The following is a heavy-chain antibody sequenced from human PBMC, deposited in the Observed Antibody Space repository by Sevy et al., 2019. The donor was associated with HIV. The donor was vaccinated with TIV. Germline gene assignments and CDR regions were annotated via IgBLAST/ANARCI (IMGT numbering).Heavy chain of an antibody. CDR1: GFTFSSYV. V-gene: IGHV3-33*01. CDR2: IWYDRSNK. CDR3: ARGGPYYYDSNGSLDY. Sequence: GGSRRLSCAASGFTFSSYVMHWVRQAPGKGLEWVALIWYDRSNKYYADSVKGRFAISRDNSKNTLYLQMNSLKFEDTAVYYCARGGPYYYDSNGSLDYWGQGTLVTVSS. D-gene: IGHD3-22*01. J-gene: IGHJ4*02.